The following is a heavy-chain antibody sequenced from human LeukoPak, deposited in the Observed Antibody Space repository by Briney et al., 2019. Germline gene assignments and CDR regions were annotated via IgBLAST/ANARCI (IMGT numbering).Heavy chain of an antibody. V-gene: IGHV4-4*07. Sequence: PSETLSLTCTVSGGSISSYYWSWIRQPAGKGPEWIGRIYTSGSTNYNPSLKSRVTMSVDTSKNQFSLKLSSVTAADTAVYYCARDLDYGDYEYAFDIWGQGTMVTVSS. CDR1: GGSISSYY. J-gene: IGHJ3*02. CDR3: ARDLDYGDYEYAFDI. CDR2: IYTSGST. D-gene: IGHD4-17*01.